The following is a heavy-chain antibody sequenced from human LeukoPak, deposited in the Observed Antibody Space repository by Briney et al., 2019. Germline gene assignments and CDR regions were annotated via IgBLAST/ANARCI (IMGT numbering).Heavy chain of an antibody. J-gene: IGHJ4*02. V-gene: IGHV4-61*02. Sequence: SETLSLTCTVSGGSISSGSYYWSWIRQPAGKGLEWIGRIYTSGSTNYNPSLKSRVTISVDTSKNQFSLKLSSVTAADTAVYYCARGPRLNWNYRGDFDYWGQGTLVTVSS. CDR3: ARGPRLNWNYRGDFDY. CDR2: IYTSGST. D-gene: IGHD1-7*01. CDR1: GGSISSGSYY.